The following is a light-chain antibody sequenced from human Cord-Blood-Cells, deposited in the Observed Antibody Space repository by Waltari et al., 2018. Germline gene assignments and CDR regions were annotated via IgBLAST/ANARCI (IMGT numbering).Light chain of an antibody. CDR3: SSYTSSSTLV. Sequence: QSALTQPASVSGSPGQSITISCTGTSRYVGGYNYFPWYQQHPGKAPKLMIYEVSNRPSGVSNRFSGSKSGNTTSLTISGLQAEDEADYYCSSYTSSSTLVFGGGTKLTVL. CDR2: EVS. CDR1: SRYVGGYNY. J-gene: IGLJ2*01. V-gene: IGLV2-14*01.